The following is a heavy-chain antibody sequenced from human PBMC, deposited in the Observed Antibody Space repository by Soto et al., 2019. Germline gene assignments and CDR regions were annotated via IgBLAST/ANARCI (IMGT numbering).Heavy chain of an antibody. CDR1: GYTFTSCG. J-gene: IGHJ6*02. V-gene: IGHV1-18*01. CDR3: ARDLTKRLEV. CDR2: INTYNGYT. D-gene: IGHD4-4*01. Sequence: ASVKVSCKASGYTFTSCGISWVRQAPGQGLEWMGLINTYNGYTNYPQNFQGRVTMTTDTSTGTDYMELRSLTSDDTAVYYCARDLTKRLEVWGQGTTVTASS.